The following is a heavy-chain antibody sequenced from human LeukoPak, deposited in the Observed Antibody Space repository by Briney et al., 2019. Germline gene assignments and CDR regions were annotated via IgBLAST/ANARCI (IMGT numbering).Heavy chain of an antibody. CDR1: GFTFSSYA. D-gene: IGHD2-2*01. V-gene: IGHV3-23*01. CDR3: AKGSTYYYSYYMDV. J-gene: IGHJ6*03. CDR2: ISGSGGST. Sequence: GGSLRLSCAASGFTFSSYAMSWVRQAPGKGLEWVSAISGSGGSTYYADSVKGRFTISGDNSKNTLYLQMNSLRAEDTAVYYCAKGSTYYYSYYMDVWGKGTTVTVSS.